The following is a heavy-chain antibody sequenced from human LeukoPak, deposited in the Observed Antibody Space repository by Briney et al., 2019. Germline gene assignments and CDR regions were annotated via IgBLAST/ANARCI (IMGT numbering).Heavy chain of an antibody. V-gene: IGHV3-7*05. D-gene: IGHD6-19*01. CDR1: GFTFSSFW. CDR2: IKQDGSEE. Sequence: GGSLRLSCAASGFTFSSFWMTWVRQAPGKGLEWVANIKQDGSEEYYVDSVKGRFTISRDNAKNSLYLQMNSLRAEDTAVYYCASGYSSGWYFHYWGQGTLVTVSS. J-gene: IGHJ4*02. CDR3: ASGYSSGWYFHY.